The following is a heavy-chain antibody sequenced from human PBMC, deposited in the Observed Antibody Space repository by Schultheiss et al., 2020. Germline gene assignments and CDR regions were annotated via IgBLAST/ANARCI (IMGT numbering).Heavy chain of an antibody. J-gene: IGHJ2*01. Sequence: GGSLRLSCAASGFTFDDYAMHWVRQAPGKGLEWVAVISYDGSNKYYADSVKGRFTISRDNSKNTLYLQMNSLRAEDTAVYYCAKDLGLGSGSLNWYFDLWGRGTLVTVSS. CDR3: AKDLGLGSGSLNWYFDL. D-gene: IGHD1-26*01. CDR1: GFTFDDYA. V-gene: IGHV3-30*18. CDR2: ISYDGSNK.